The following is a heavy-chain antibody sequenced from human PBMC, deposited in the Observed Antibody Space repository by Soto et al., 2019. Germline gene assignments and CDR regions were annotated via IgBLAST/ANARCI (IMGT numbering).Heavy chain of an antibody. V-gene: IGHV3-33*01. D-gene: IGHD1-26*01. CDR2: IWYDGSNK. CDR1: GFTFSSYG. CDR3: ARGVGATWTFDY. Sequence: PGGSLRLSCAASGFTFSSYGMHWVRQAPGKGLEWVAVIWYDGSNKYYADSVKGRFTISRDNSKNTLYLQMNSLRAEDTAVYYCARGVGATWTFDYWGQGTLVTVSS. J-gene: IGHJ4*02.